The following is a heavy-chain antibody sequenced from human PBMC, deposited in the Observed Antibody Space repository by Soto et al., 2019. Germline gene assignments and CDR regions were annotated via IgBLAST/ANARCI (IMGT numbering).Heavy chain of an antibody. Sequence: GGSLTLSCAASGFTFSSYATSWVRQAPGEGLEWVSAISGSGGSTYYADSVKGRFTISRDNSKNTLYLQMNSLIAEDTAVYYCAKAGSLEDRNYFDYWGQGTLVTVSS. J-gene: IGHJ4*02. CDR3: AKAGSLEDRNYFDY. V-gene: IGHV3-23*01. D-gene: IGHD1-1*01. CDR1: GFTFSSYA. CDR2: ISGSGGST.